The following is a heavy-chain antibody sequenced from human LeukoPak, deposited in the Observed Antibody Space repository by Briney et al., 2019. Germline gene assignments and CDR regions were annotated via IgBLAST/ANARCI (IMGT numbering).Heavy chain of an antibody. D-gene: IGHD2-2*01. Sequence: PSETLSLTCTVSGGSISSYYWSWIRQPPGKGLEWIGYIYYSGSTNYNPSLKSRVTISVDTSKNQFSLKLSSVTAADTAVYYCASTRWGLAFDIWGQGTMVTVSS. CDR2: IYYSGST. CDR1: GGSISSYY. CDR3: ASTRWGLAFDI. J-gene: IGHJ3*02. V-gene: IGHV4-59*01.